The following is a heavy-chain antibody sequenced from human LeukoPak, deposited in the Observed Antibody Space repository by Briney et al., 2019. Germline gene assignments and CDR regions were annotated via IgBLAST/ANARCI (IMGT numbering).Heavy chain of an antibody. Sequence: GESLKISCKGSGYDLPNYWLAWVRQMSGEGLEWMGIIYPGDSTTRYSPSFQGQVTFSADKSINTAYLQWSSLKASDTAMYYCARLPYYGSGSYLGSSSWFDPWGQGTLVTVSS. CDR3: ARLPYYGSGSYLGSSSWFDP. D-gene: IGHD3-10*01. CDR1: GYDLPNYW. V-gene: IGHV5-51*01. J-gene: IGHJ5*02. CDR2: IYPGDSTT.